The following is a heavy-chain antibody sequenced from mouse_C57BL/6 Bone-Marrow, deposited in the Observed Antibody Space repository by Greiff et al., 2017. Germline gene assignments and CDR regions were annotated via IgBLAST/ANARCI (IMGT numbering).Heavy chain of an antibody. CDR2: ISDGGSYT. D-gene: IGHD1-1*01. Sequence: DVMLVASGGGLVKPGGSLKLSCAASGFTFSSSAMSWVRQTPEKRLEWVATISDGGSYTYYPDNVKGRFTISRDNAKNNLYLQMSHLKSEDTAMYYCARDYYGSSYGAYWGQGTLVTVSA. J-gene: IGHJ3*01. V-gene: IGHV5-4*01. CDR3: ARDYYGSSYGAY. CDR1: GFTFSSSA.